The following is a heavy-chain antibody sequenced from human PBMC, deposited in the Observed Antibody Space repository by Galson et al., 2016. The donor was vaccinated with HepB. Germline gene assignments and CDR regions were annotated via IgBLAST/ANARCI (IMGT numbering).Heavy chain of an antibody. J-gene: IGHJ6*02. CDR2: ISSSGSTI. Sequence: SLRLSCAASGITFSDSYMTWIRQAPGKGLEWLSYISSSGSTIYYADSVKGRFTISRDNAKSSLYLQMNGLRAEDTAVYYCARVMVDYHYWSNKPKHYYSGMDVWGQGTTVTVSS. CDR3: ARVMVDYHYWSNKPKHYYSGMDV. CDR1: GITFSDSY. D-gene: IGHD3-3*01. V-gene: IGHV3-11*01.